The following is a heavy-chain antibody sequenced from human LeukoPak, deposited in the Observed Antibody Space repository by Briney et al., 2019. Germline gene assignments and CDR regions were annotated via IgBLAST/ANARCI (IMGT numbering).Heavy chain of an antibody. CDR1: GDSISSYS. V-gene: IGHV4-59*01. CDR2: IYYSGST. D-gene: IGHD2-15*01. CDR3: ARKLGYCSGGSCYGSNWFDP. Sequence: PSETLSLTCTVSGDSISSYSWSWIRQPPGKGLEWIGYIYYSGSTNYNTSLKSRVTISVDTSKNQFSLKLSSVTAADTAVYYCARKLGYCSGGSCYGSNWFDPWGRGTLVTVSS. J-gene: IGHJ5*02.